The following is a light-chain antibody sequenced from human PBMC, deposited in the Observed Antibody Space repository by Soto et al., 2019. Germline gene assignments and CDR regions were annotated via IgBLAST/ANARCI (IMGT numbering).Light chain of an antibody. CDR2: DVS. CDR1: SKEVGHYNY. V-gene: IGLV2-14*03. J-gene: IGLJ1*01. Sequence: QSVLAQPASVSGSPGQSITISCTGTSKEVGHYNYVSWYQQHPGNAPKLIIFDVSILPSGVSDRFSGSKSGNTASLTISGLQAEDEADYYCCSYTRTSGRVFGTGTKVTVL. CDR3: CSYTRTSGRV.